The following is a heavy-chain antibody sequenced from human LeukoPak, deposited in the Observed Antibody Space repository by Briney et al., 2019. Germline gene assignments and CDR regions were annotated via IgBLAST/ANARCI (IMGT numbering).Heavy chain of an antibody. Sequence: PGGSLRLSCAASGFTFSSYSMNWVRQAPGKGLEWVSSISSSNSHIYYADSVKGRFTISRDNAKNSLYLQMNSLRAEDTAVYYCARVRYYGLGYFDYWGQGTLVTVSS. J-gene: IGHJ4*02. CDR1: GFTFSSYS. V-gene: IGHV3-21*01. CDR3: ARVRYYGLGYFDY. CDR2: ISSSNSHI. D-gene: IGHD3-16*01.